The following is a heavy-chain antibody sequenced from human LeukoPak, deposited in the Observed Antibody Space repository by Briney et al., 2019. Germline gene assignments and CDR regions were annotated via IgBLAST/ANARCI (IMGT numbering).Heavy chain of an antibody. CDR1: GFTFSSFG. V-gene: IGHV3-33*01. CDR3: ARPPED. J-gene: IGHJ4*02. Sequence: PGWSLKLSCAASGFTFSSFGMHWVRQAPGKGLEWVAVIWYDGSKKNYADSVRGRFTISRDNSKNTQYLQMNSLRAEDTGVYYCARPPEDWGQGTLVTVSS. CDR2: IWYDGSKK.